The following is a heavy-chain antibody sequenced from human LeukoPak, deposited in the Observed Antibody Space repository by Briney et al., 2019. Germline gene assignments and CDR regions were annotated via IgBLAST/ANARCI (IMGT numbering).Heavy chain of an antibody. CDR3: AREGNCGGDCYSTDFDY. CDR1: GFILSDYN. D-gene: IGHD2-21*02. CDR2: ISSSSSYI. Sequence: GRSLRLSCAASGFILSDYNMHWVRQAPGKGLEWVSSISSSSSYIYYADSVKGRFTISRDNAKNSLYLQMNSLRAEDTAVYYCAREGNCGGDCYSTDFDYWGQGTLVTVSS. J-gene: IGHJ4*02. V-gene: IGHV3-21*01.